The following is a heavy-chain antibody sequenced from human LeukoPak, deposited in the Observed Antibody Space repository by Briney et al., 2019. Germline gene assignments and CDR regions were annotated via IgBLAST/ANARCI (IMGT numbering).Heavy chain of an antibody. CDR1: GFTFSSYA. J-gene: IGHJ4*02. CDR2: VSYDGSNK. Sequence: GGSLRLSCAASGFTFSSYAMHWVRQAPGKGLEWVAVVSYDGSNKYYADSVKGRFTISRDNSKNTLYLQMNSLRAEDTAVYYCARDKARVDTAIVFDYWGQGTLVTVSS. D-gene: IGHD5-18*01. CDR3: ARDKARVDTAIVFDY. V-gene: IGHV3-30-3*01.